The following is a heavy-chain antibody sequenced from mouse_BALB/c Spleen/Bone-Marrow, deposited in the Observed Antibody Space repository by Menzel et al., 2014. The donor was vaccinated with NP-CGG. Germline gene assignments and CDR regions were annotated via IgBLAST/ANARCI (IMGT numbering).Heavy chain of an antibody. CDR2: IYPGDGDT. CDR1: GYTFXSYW. CDR3: ARGDPFDY. Sequence: VQLRQSGAELARPGASVKLSCKASGYTFXSYWKQWVKQRPGQGLEWIGAIYPGDGDTRYTQKFKGKATLTADKSSSTAYMQLSSLASEDSAVYYCARGDPFDYWGQGTTLTVSS. V-gene: IGHV1-87*01. J-gene: IGHJ2*01.